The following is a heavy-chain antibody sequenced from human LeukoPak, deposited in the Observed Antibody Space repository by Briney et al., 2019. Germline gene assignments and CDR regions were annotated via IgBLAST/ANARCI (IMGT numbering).Heavy chain of an antibody. CDR1: GGTFISYA. D-gene: IGHD6-6*01. CDR3: ARRSSSSGGFDY. V-gene: IGHV1-69*05. CDR2: IIPIFGTA. Sequence: SVKVSCKASGGTFISYAISWVRQAPGQGLEWMGRIIPIFGTANYAQKFQGRVTITTDESTSTAYMELSSLRSEDTAVYYCARRSSSSGGFDYWGQGTLVTVSS. J-gene: IGHJ4*02.